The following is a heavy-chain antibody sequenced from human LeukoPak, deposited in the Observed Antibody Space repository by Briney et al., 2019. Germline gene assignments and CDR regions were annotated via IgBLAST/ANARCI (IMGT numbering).Heavy chain of an antibody. J-gene: IGHJ4*02. D-gene: IGHD1-26*01. CDR3: ARSSGSHPMTVGY. CDR2: VREDGAEK. CDR1: GFIFNEYW. V-gene: IGHV3-7*01. Sequence: GGSLRLSCTASGFIFNEYWMSWVRQAPGKGLEWVATVREDGAEKYYVDSVKGRITISRDNAKNSLYLQMNSLRAEDTAVYYCARSSGSHPMTVGYWGQGTLVTVSS.